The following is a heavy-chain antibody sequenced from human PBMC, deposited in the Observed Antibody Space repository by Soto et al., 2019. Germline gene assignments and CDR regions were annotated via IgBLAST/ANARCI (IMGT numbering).Heavy chain of an antibody. J-gene: IGHJ5*02. CDR2: INPNSGGT. Sequence: ASVKVCCKASGCTFTGYYMHWVRQAPVQGLEWMGWINPNSGGTNYAQKFQGRVTMNRDKHTSTDYMELSRLRSDDTAVYYCATRSGCSGGSCTSGWFDPWGQGSMVTVSS. D-gene: IGHD2-15*01. CDR1: GCTFTGYY. V-gene: IGHV1-2*02. CDR3: ATRSGCSGGSCTSGWFDP.